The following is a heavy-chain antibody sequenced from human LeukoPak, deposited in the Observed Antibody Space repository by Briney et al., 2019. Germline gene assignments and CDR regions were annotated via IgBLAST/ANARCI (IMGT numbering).Heavy chain of an antibody. V-gene: IGHV3-30-3*01. D-gene: IGHD3-10*01. CDR3: AREGYYCSGSPPSLYFDY. Sequence: GGSLGLSCAASGFTFRNYVIHWVRQAPGKGLEWVAVTSSDLNVKLYADSVKGRFTISRDNSRSTLYLQMNSLRPEDTAIYYCAREGYYCSGSPPSLYFDYWGQGTLVTVSS. CDR2: TSSDLNVK. J-gene: IGHJ4*02. CDR1: GFTFRNYV.